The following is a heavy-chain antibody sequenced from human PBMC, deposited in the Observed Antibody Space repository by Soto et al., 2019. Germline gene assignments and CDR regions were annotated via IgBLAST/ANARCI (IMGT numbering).Heavy chain of an antibody. J-gene: IGHJ4*02. CDR1: GGSISRGDYY. Sequence: PSETLSLTCTVSGGSISRGDYYWSWIRQHPEKGLECIGYIYYSGSTFYNPSLKSRVTITSDTSKNQFSLKLSSVTAADTAVYYCARKVAPPYYFDYWGQGTLVTVSS. CDR2: IYYSGST. V-gene: IGHV4-31*03. CDR3: ARKVAPPYYFDY.